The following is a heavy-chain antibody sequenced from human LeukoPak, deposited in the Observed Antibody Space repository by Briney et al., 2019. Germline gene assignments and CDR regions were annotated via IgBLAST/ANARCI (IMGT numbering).Heavy chain of an antibody. CDR2: INPNSGGT. Sequence: GASVKVSCKASGYTFTGYYMHWVRQAPGQGLEWMGWINPNSGGTNYAQKFQGWVTMTRDTSTSTAYMELSRLRSDDTAVYYCARGRTHSWSDFDYWGQGTLVTVSS. CDR1: GYTFTGYY. CDR3: ARGRTHSWSDFDY. V-gene: IGHV1-2*04. J-gene: IGHJ4*02. D-gene: IGHD6-13*01.